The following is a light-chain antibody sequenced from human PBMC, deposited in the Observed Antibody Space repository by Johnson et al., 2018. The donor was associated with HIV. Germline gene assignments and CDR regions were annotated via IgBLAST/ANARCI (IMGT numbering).Light chain of an antibody. J-gene: IGLJ1*01. V-gene: IGLV1-51*02. CDR3: GTWDGSLSVYV. CDR2: ENN. Sequence: QSVLTQPPSVSVAPGQKVTIPCSGSSSNIGNNYVSWYQQLPGTAPKLLIYENNKRPSGIPDRFSGSKSGTSATLGITGLQTGDEADYYCGTWDGSLSVYVFGTGTKVTVL. CDR1: SSNIGNNY.